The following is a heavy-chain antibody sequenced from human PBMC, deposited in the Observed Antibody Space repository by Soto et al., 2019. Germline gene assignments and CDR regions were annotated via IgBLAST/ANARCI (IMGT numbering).Heavy chain of an antibody. Sequence: SGYTFTSYGISWVRQAPGQGLEWMGWISAYNGNTNYAQKLQGRVTMTTDTSTSTAYMELRSLRSDDTAVYYFSCDDDHWDVYSYCGQRSLVPVS. J-gene: IGHJ4*01. D-gene: IGHD7-27*01. V-gene: IGHV1-18*01. CDR3: SCDDDHWDVYSY. CDR2: ISAYNGNT. CDR1: GYTFTSYG.